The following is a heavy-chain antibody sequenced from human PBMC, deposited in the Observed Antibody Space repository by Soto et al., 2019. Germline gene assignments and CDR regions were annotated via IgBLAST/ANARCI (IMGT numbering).Heavy chain of an antibody. V-gene: IGHV1-69*01. J-gene: IGHJ4*02. CDR1: GGTINSFA. CDR3: ARSFTKSRRGGVAFDY. D-gene: IGHD3-3*01. Sequence: QVQLVQSGAEVKKPGSSVKVSCTTSGGTINSFAINWVRQAPGQGLEWMGGIIPFDGTTNYAEKFQGRVTITADGSTSTAYMDLSSLRSDDTAVYYCARSFTKSRRGGVAFDYWGQGTLLTVSP. CDR2: IIPFDGTT.